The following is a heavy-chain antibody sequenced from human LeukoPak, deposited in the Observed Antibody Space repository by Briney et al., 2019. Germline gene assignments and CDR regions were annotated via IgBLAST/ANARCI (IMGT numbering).Heavy chain of an antibody. D-gene: IGHD6-13*01. CDR2: INPSGGST. J-gene: IGHJ4*02. V-gene: IGHV1-46*01. CDR3: ARGGTRIRQQLAYYFDY. CDR1: GYTFTSYY. Sequence: ASVKVSCKASGYTFTSYYMHWVRQAPGQGLEWMGIINPSGGSTSYAQKFQGRVTMTRDMSTSTVYMELSSLRSEDTAVYYCARGGTRIRQQLAYYFDYWGQGTLVTVSS.